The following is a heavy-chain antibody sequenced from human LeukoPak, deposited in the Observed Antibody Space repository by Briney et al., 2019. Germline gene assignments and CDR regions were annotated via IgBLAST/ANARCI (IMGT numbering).Heavy chain of an antibody. Sequence: GTXVKVSCKASGFTFTSSAMQWVRQARGXRLEWIGWIVVGSGNTNYAQKFQERVTITRDMSTSTAYMELSSLRSEDTAVYYCAAAVITFGGVIVPFDYWGQGTLVTVSS. J-gene: IGHJ4*02. V-gene: IGHV1-58*02. CDR2: IVVGSGNT. CDR1: GFTFTSSA. CDR3: AAAVITFGGVIVPFDY. D-gene: IGHD3-16*02.